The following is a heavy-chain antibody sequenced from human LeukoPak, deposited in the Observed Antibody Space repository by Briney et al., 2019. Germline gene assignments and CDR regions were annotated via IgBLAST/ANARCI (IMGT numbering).Heavy chain of an antibody. CDR2: IHPNSGGT. V-gene: IGHV1-2*02. CDR3: ASLAHFDGSTDYPDF. Sequence: ASVKVSCKASGYTFTGYYMHWLRQAPGQGLEWMGWIHPNSGGTNYAQNFQGRVTMTRDTSITTAYMELSRLTSDDTAVYYCASLAHFDGSTDYPDFWGQGTLVTVSS. CDR1: GYTFTGYY. J-gene: IGHJ4*02. D-gene: IGHD3-16*01.